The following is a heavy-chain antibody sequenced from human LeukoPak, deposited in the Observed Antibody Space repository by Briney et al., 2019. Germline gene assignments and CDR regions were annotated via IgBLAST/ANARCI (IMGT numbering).Heavy chain of an antibody. D-gene: IGHD2-15*01. CDR2: FDPEDGET. V-gene: IGHV1-24*01. CDR1: GYTLTELS. J-gene: IGHJ4*02. Sequence: GASVKVSCKVSGYTLTELSMHWVRQAPGKGLEWMGGFDPEDGETIYAQKFQGRVTMTEDTSTDTAYMELSSLRSEDTAVYYCVTWGYCSGGSCYRIDYWGQGTLVTVSS. CDR3: VTWGYCSGGSCYRIDY.